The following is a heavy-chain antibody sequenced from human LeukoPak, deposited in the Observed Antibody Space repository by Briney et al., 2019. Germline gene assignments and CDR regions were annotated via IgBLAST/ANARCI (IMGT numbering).Heavy chain of an antibody. CDR3: ASVVVTATLHYYYGMDV. V-gene: IGHV4-34*01. J-gene: IGHJ6*02. Sequence: SETLSLTCTVSDDSMSSYYWSWIRQPPGKGLEWIGEINHSGSTNYNPSLKSRVTISVDTSKNQFSLKLSSVTAADTAVYYCASVVVTATLHYYYGMDVWGQGTTVTVSS. CDR1: DDSMSSYY. CDR2: INHSGST. D-gene: IGHD2-21*02.